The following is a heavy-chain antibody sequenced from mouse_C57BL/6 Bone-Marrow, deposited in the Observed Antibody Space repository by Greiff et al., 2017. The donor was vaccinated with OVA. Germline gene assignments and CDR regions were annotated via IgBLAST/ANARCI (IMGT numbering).Heavy chain of an antibody. J-gene: IGHJ3*01. V-gene: IGHV1-53*01. CDR1: GYTFTSYW. Sequence: LQQPGTELVKPGASVKLSCKASGYTFTSYWMHWVKQRPGQGLEWIGNINPSNGGTNYNEKFKSKATLTVDKSSSTAYMQLSSLTSEDSAVYYGARSPLRSAWFAYWGQGTLVTVSA. CDR3: ARSPLRSAWFAY. D-gene: IGHD1-1*01. CDR2: INPSNGGT.